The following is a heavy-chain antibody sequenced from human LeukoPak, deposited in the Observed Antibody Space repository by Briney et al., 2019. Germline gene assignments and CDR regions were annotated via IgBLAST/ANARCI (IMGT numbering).Heavy chain of an antibody. CDR3: ARHATYYYDSSGYYSGGWFDP. J-gene: IGHJ5*02. CDR1: GYSFTSYW. D-gene: IGHD3-22*01. V-gene: IGHV5-51*01. CDR2: IYPGDSDT. Sequence: GEPLKISCQGSGYSFTSYWIGWVRQMPGKGLEWMGIIYPGDSDTRYSPSFQGQVTISADKSISTAYLQWSSLKASDTAMYYCARHATYYYDSSGYYSGGWFDPWGQGTLVTVSS.